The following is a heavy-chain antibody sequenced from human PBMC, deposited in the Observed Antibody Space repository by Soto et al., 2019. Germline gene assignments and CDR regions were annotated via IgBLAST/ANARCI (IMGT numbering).Heavy chain of an antibody. CDR1: GFTFSNAW. D-gene: IGHD3-9*01. CDR2: IKSKTDGGTT. Sequence: PGGSLRLSCAASGFTFSNAWMSWVRQAPGKGLEWVGRIKSKTDGGTTDYAAPVKGRFTISRDDSKNTLYLQMNSLKTEDTAVYYCTTELYDILTPDGYYYYMDVWGKGTTVTVSS. CDR3: TTELYDILTPDGYYYYMDV. J-gene: IGHJ6*03. V-gene: IGHV3-15*01.